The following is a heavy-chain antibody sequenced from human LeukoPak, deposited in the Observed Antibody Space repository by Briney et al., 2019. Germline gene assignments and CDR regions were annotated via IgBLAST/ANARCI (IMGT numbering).Heavy chain of an antibody. D-gene: IGHD4-17*01. Sequence: GGSLRLSCAASGFTFSSYGMHWVRQAPGKGLEWVAVIWYDGSNKYYADSVKGRFTISRDNSKNTLYLQMNSLRAEDTAVYYCARGPDYGDPNYYYYGMDVWGQGTTVTVSS. CDR1: GFTFSSYG. CDR2: IWYDGSNK. V-gene: IGHV3-33*01. CDR3: ARGPDYGDPNYYYYGMDV. J-gene: IGHJ6*02.